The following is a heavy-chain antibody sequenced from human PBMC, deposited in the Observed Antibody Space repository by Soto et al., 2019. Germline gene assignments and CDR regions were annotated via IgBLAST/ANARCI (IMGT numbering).Heavy chain of an antibody. V-gene: IGHV3-33*01. CDR2: LWYGGSNR. J-gene: IGHJ6*03. CDR1: GFTLSKFG. CDR3: GRAPKDPFYYMDV. Sequence: QEQLVESGGGVVQPGGSLRLSCEVSGFTLSKFGMHWVRQAPGKGLEWVAVLWYGGSNRYYAASVKGRFTVSGDSTKNAVSLQMNSLTAEDTAVYYCGRAPKDPFYYMDVWGKGATVTVSS.